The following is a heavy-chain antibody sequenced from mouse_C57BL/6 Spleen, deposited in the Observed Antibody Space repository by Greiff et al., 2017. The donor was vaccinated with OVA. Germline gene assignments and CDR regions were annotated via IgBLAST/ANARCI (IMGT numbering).Heavy chain of an antibody. D-gene: IGHD2-3*01. CDR3: ARDYDGYYPAWFAY. Sequence: VQLQQSGPGLVKPSQSLSLTCSVTGYSITSGYYWNWIRQFPGNKLEWMGYISYDGSNNYNPSLKNRISITRDTSKNQFFLKLNSVTTEDTATYYCARDYDGYYPAWFAYWGQGTLVTVSA. V-gene: IGHV3-6*01. CDR1: GYSITSGYY. CDR2: ISYDGSN. J-gene: IGHJ3*01.